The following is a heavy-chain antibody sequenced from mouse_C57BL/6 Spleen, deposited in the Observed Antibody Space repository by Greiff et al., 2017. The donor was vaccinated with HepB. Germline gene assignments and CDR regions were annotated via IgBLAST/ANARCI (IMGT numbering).Heavy chain of an antibody. CDR3: ARGPYSHY. V-gene: IGHV1-52*01. CDR2: IDPSDSET. J-gene: IGHJ2*01. Sequence: VQLQQSGAELVRPGSSVKLSCKASGYTFTSYWMHWVKQRPIQGLEWIGNIDPSDSETHYNQKFKDKATLTVDKSSSTAYMQLSSLTSEESAVYYCARGPYSHYWGQGTTLTVSS. CDR1: GYTFTSYW.